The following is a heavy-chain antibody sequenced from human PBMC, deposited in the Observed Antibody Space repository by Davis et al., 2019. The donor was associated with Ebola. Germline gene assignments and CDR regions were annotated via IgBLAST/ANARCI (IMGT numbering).Heavy chain of an antibody. CDR2: ITSSSYI. Sequence: GESLKISCAASGFTFSAYWMYWVRQDPTKGLEWVSSITSSSYIYYADSMKGRFTISRDNAKNSLYLQMNSLRAEDTAVYYCARDLPGDSKGIDYWGQGTLVTVSS. J-gene: IGHJ4*02. D-gene: IGHD3-22*01. V-gene: IGHV3-69-1*01. CDR1: GFTFSAYW. CDR3: ARDLPGDSKGIDY.